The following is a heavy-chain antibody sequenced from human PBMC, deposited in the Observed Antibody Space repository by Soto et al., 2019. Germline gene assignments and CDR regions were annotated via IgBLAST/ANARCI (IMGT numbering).Heavy chain of an antibody. V-gene: IGHV1-3*01. CDR3: ARRGALNSYYYGYYFDY. CDR2: RNPGNGNT. J-gene: IGHJ4*02. Sequence: GASVKVSCKASGYTFPRYAMNCGRRAAGQSPEWMGGRNPGNGNTKYAQRFQCRGTITRDPYASPDYMELSSLTSEDTDVYYCARRGALNSYYYGYYFDYRGKGTLVNVSS. CDR1: GYTFPRYA. D-gene: IGHD3-9*01.